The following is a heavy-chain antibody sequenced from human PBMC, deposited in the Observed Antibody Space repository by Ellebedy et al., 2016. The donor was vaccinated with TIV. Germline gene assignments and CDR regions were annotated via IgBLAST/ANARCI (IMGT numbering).Heavy chain of an antibody. J-gene: IGHJ6*02. V-gene: IGHV1-3*01. D-gene: IGHD6-13*01. CDR1: GYTFTTYA. CDR2: INAGNGNT. Sequence: ASVKVSCKASGYTFTTYAIHWVRQAPGQRLEWMGWINAGNGNTKYSQKFQGRVTITRDTSASTAYMELSSLRYEDTAVYYCARAGYSSNWYLGDYYYYYGMDVWGQGTTVTVSS. CDR3: ARAGYSSNWYLGDYYYYYGMDV.